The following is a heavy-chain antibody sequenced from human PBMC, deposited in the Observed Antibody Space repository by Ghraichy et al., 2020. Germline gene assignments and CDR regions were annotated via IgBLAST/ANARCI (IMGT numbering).Heavy chain of an antibody. D-gene: IGHD2-2*01. CDR3: VADVYSSNNFMDV. CDR1: GFTFSNSA. J-gene: IGHJ6*02. Sequence: SVKVSCKASGFTFSNSAVQWVRQARGQRLEWIGWIVVGSGNTNYAQKFQERVIITRDMSTSTADMELSSLRSDDTSVYYCVADVYSSNNFMDVWGQGTTVTVSS. CDR2: IVVGSGNT. V-gene: IGHV1-58*01.